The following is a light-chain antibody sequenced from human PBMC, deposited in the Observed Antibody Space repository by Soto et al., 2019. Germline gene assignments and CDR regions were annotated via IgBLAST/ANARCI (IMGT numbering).Light chain of an antibody. J-gene: IGKJ5*01. CDR2: DAS. V-gene: IGKV3D-15*01. CDR3: QQSYSTPIT. CDR1: QSVSSY. Sequence: EIVMTQSPATLSVSPGERATLSCRASQSVSSYLAWYQQKPGQAPRLLIYDASNRATGIPARFSGSGSGTDFTLTISSLQPEEFATYFCQQSYSTPITVGQGTRLEIK.